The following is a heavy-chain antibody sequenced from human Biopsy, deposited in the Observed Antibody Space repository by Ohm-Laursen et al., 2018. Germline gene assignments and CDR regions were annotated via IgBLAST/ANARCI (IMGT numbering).Heavy chain of an antibody. J-gene: IGHJ2*01. Sequence: SLRLSCTASGFTYTSYAMHWVRQAPGKGLEWVAVISYDGSGEYYADSLQGRFIISRDNPKNTVDLQMNSLRAEYTAVYFCARDGKRWDYSTYFSWHFDLWGRGTLVTVSS. D-gene: IGHD4-11*01. CDR2: ISYDGSGE. V-gene: IGHV3-30*03. CDR3: ARDGKRWDYSTYFSWHFDL. CDR1: GFTYTSYA.